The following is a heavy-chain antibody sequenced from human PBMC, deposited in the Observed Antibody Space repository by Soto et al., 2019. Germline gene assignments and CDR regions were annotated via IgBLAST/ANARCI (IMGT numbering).Heavy chain of an antibody. J-gene: IGHJ3*02. CDR1: GFTFSSYS. V-gene: IGHV3-21*01. Sequence: GGSLRLSCAASGFTFSSYSMNWVRQAPGKGLEWVSSISSSSSYIYYADSVKGRFTISRDNAKNSLYLQMNSLRAEDTAVYYCARDRNYYDSSGHDAFDIWGQGTMVTVS. CDR3: ARDRNYYDSSGHDAFDI. CDR2: ISSSSSYI. D-gene: IGHD3-22*01.